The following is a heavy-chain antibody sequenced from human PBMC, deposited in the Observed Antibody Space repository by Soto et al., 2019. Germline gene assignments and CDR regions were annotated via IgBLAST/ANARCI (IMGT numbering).Heavy chain of an antibody. CDR2: MNPNSGNT. CDR1: GYTITRDD. CDR3: ARGLGYYDILTGSLVSYGMGV. J-gene: IGHJ6*02. Sequence: VKGSRKGAGYTITRDDINLVRQATGQGLEWMGWMNPNSGNTGYAQKFQGRVTMTRNTSISTAYMELSSMRSVDTAVYYCARGLGYYDILTGSLVSYGMGVWGQGPTVTVSS. V-gene: IGHV1-8*01. D-gene: IGHD3-9*01.